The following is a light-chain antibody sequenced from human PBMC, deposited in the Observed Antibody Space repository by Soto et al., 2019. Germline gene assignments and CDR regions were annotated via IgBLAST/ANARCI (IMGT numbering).Light chain of an antibody. J-gene: IGKJ1*01. CDR1: QSIRSY. Sequence: TQYTSSLSASVGDKVTITGRASQSIRSYLNWVQQKPGKAPKLLIYDASSLQTGVPSRFSGSGSGTDFSLTISSLQPEDFATYYCQQSYSTPPWTFGQGTKVDIK. CDR2: DAS. V-gene: IGKV1-39*01. CDR3: QQSYSTPPWT.